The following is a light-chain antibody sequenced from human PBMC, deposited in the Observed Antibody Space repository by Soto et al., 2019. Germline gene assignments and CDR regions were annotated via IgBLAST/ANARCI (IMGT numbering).Light chain of an antibody. Sequence: IVMTQSPATLSVSPGERATLSCRASQSVGSNLAWYQHKPGQAPRLLISGASTRATGVPARFSGSGSGTEFTLTISSLQSEDFAIYFCQQYNTGPQTFGQGTQLDIK. CDR2: GAS. CDR1: QSVGSN. V-gene: IGKV3-15*01. CDR3: QQYNTGPQT. J-gene: IGKJ1*01.